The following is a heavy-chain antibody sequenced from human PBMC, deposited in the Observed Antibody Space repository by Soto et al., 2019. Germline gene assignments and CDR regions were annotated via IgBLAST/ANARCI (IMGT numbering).Heavy chain of an antibody. CDR2: INPSGGST. CDR1: GYTFTSYY. CDR3: ATTKRIRGMGGEFDY. V-gene: IGHV1-46*03. Sequence: ASVKVSCKASGYTFTSYYMHWVRQAPGQGLEWMGIINPSGGSTSYAQKLQGRVTMTRDTSTSTVYMELSSLRSEDTAVYYCATTKRIRGMGGEFDYWGQGTLVTVSS. D-gene: IGHD4-17*01. J-gene: IGHJ4*02.